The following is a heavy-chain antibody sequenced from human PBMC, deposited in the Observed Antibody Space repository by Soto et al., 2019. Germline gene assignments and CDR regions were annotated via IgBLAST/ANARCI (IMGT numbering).Heavy chain of an antibody. CDR3: ARESHDILAGPPWVWYFDL. Sequence: QVQLQQWGAGPLRPLETLSLTCGVSGGSFSGYYWAWIRQSPGKGLEWIGEINDRGSINYNPSLKSRVSTSVDTSKNHYSLNLRSATAAYTVVYYCARESHDILAGPPWVWYFDLWGRGTLVTVSS. CDR2: INDRGSI. D-gene: IGHD3-9*01. J-gene: IGHJ2*01. V-gene: IGHV4-34*01. CDR1: GGSFSGYY.